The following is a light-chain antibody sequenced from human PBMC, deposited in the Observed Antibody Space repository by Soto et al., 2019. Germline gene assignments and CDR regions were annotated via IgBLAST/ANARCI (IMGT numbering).Light chain of an antibody. J-gene: IGKJ2*01. CDR2: GAS. CDR3: QQYGSFPYT. V-gene: IGKV1-33*01. Sequence: DIQMTQSPSSLSASVGDRVTITCQASQDIRKFLNWFQQKPGKAPKLLIYGASSLETGVPSRFTGSGSATHFTFTITSLQPEDSATYYCQQYGSFPYTFGQGTELEIK. CDR1: QDIRKF.